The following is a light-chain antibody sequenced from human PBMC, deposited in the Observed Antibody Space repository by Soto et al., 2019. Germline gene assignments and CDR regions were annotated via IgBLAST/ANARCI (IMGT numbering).Light chain of an antibody. CDR1: QSVSSSY. CDR2: RAS. CDR3: QQYGSSPPRYT. J-gene: IGKJ2*01. V-gene: IGKV3-20*01. Sequence: EIGLTQSPGTLSLSPGERATLSGRASQSVSSSYLAWYQQTPGQDPRLLIYRASSRATGTPDRFSGSGSGTDFPRTISRLETEDLAGYYCQQYGSSPPRYTFGQGTKMEIK.